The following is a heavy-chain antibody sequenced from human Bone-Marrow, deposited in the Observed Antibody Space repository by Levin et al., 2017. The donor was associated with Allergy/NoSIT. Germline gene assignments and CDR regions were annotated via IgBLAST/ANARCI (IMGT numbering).Heavy chain of an antibody. Sequence: SETLSLTCTVSGGSISSSSYYWGWIRQPPGKGLEWIGSIYYSGSTYYNPSLKSRVTISVDTSKNQFSLKLSSVTAADTAVYYCARYTVTTSWLFYWYFDLWGRGTLVTVSS. J-gene: IGHJ2*01. CDR2: IYYSGST. CDR3: ARYTVTTSWLFYWYFDL. D-gene: IGHD4-17*01. V-gene: IGHV4-39*07. CDR1: GGSISSSSYY.